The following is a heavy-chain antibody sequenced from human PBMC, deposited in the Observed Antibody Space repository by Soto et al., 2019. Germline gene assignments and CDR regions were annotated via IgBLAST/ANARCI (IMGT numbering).Heavy chain of an antibody. Sequence: PGGSLRLSCAASGFTFNTYAMNWVRQAPGKRLEWVSSITGGRTDTYYADSVRGRFTISRDNSKNTLYLQMSSLRAEDTAVYYCARGSRGNSTGVTCYPFDYCGQGTLVTVSS. D-gene: IGHD2-15*01. CDR2: ITGGRTDT. V-gene: IGHV3-23*01. CDR1: GFTFNTYA. J-gene: IGHJ4*02. CDR3: ARGSRGNSTGVTCYPFDY.